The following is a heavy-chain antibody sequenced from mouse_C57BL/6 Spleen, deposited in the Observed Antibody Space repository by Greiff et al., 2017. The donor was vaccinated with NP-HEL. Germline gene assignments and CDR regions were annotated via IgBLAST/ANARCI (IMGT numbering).Heavy chain of an antibody. D-gene: IGHD1-1*01. V-gene: IGHV5-17*01. CDR2: ISSGSSTI. CDR3: ATSITTVVATSFDY. CDR1: GFTFSDYG. Sequence: LVESGGGLVKPGGFLKLSCAASGFTFSDYGMHWVRQAPEKGLEWVAYISSGSSTIYYADTVKGRFTISRDNAKNTLFLQMTSLRSEDTAMYYCATSITTVVATSFDYWGQGTTLTVSS. J-gene: IGHJ2*01.